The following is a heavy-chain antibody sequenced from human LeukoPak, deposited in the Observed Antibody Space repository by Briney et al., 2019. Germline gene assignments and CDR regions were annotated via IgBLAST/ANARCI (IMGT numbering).Heavy chain of an antibody. D-gene: IGHD6-13*01. CDR3: AKVETAAAATLRGFDY. CDR2: ISSTGSTI. V-gene: IGHV3-48*03. J-gene: IGHJ4*02. Sequence: PGGSLRLSCAGSGFTFSSYEMNWVRQAPGKGLEWVSYISSTGSTIYYADSVKGRFTISRDNAKNSLYLQMNSLRAEDTAVYYCAKVETAAAATLRGFDYWGQGTLVTVSS. CDR1: GFTFSSYE.